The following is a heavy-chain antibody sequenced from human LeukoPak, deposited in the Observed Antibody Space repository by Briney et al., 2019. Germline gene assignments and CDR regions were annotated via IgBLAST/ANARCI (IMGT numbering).Heavy chain of an antibody. CDR1: GLTFSSYQ. CDR2: FTRSDRTI. J-gene: IGHJ6*02. Sequence: GGSLRLSCGVCGLTFSSYQMKWVRRAPGRGLEWVSYFTRSDRTIFYADSVKGRFTISRDNAKNSLYLQMNSLRAEDTAVYYCARVTGPASYYYYGMDGWGQGTTVTVSS. CDR3: ARVTGPASYYYYGMDG. V-gene: IGHV3-48*03.